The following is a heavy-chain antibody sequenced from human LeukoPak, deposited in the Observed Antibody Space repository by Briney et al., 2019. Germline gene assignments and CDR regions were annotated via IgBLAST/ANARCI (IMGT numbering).Heavy chain of an antibody. Sequence: GASVKVSCKASGYTFTSYGISWVRQAPGQWLEWMGWISAYNGNTNYAQKLQGRVTMTEDTSTDTAYMELSSLRSEDTAVYYCATGSYYDSSGYPIDYWGQGTLVTVSS. J-gene: IGHJ4*02. V-gene: IGHV1-18*01. CDR2: ISAYNGNT. CDR3: ATGSYYDSSGYPIDY. D-gene: IGHD3-22*01. CDR1: GYTFTSYG.